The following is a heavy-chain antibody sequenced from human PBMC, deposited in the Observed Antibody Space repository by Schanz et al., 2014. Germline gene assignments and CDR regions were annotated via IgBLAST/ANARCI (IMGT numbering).Heavy chain of an antibody. J-gene: IGHJ4*02. CDR1: GDSMSSGGYY. CDR2: IYDSGNT. D-gene: IGHD3-10*01. CDR3: GRGFSRSYIDF. V-gene: IGHV4-31*03. Sequence: QVQLQESGPGLVKPSQTLSLTCNVSGDSMSSGGYYWNWIRQHPGKGLEWIGYIYDSGNTYYNPSLKSRVTMSIDTSENQFSLNLRSVTGADTAVYYCGRGFSRSYIDFWGQGTLITVSS.